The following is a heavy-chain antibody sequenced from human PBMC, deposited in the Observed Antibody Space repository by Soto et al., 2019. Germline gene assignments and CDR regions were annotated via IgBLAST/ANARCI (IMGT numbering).Heavy chain of an antibody. J-gene: IGHJ6*02. D-gene: IGHD2-21*01. Sequence: GGSLSLSCAASGFTFSSYEMNWVRQAPGKGLGWVSYISSSGSTIYYADSVKGRFTISRDNAKNSLYLQMNSLRAEDTAVYYCALLSMDYYGMDVWGQGTTVTVSS. CDR3: ALLSMDYYGMDV. CDR1: GFTFSSYE. V-gene: IGHV3-48*03. CDR2: ISSSGSTI.